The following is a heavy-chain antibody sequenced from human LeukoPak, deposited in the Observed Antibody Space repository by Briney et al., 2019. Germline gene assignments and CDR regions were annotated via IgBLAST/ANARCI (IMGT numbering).Heavy chain of an antibody. CDR1: GGSISSGGYY. D-gene: IGHD6-19*01. CDR2: IYYSGST. J-gene: IGHJ4*02. Sequence: SETLSLTCTVSGGSISSGGYYWSWIRQHPGKGLEWIGYIYYSGSTYYNPSLKSRVTISVDTSKNQFSLKLSSVTAADTAVYYCASSSGWTYYFDYWGQGTLVTVSS. V-gene: IGHV4-31*03. CDR3: ASSSGWTYYFDY.